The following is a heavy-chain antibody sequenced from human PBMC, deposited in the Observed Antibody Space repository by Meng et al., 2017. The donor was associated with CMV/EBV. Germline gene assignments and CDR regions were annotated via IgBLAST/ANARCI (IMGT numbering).Heavy chain of an antibody. Sequence: QLQRVPSGDEVKKPGSSVKVSCKASGGTCSSYAISWVRQAPGQGLEWMGGIIPIFGTANYAQKFQGRVTITADESTSTAYMELSSLRSEDTAVYYCAREGALAYFDYWGQGTLVTVSS. CDR2: IIPIFGTA. CDR3: AREGALAYFDY. CDR1: GGTCSSYA. V-gene: IGHV1-69*12. D-gene: IGHD5-12*01. J-gene: IGHJ4*02.